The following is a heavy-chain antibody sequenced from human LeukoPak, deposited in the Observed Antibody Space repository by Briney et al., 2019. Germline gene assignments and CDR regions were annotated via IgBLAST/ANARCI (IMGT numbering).Heavy chain of an antibody. Sequence: GGSLRLSCAASGFTFSNYGMYWVRQAPGKGLEWVAVISYDGNNKYYVDSVKGRFTISRDNSKNTLYLQMNSLRAEDTAVYYCAKAPAGWIQLWNEKGGSPYWGQGTLVTVSS. CDR2: ISYDGNNK. J-gene: IGHJ4*02. V-gene: IGHV3-30*18. CDR1: GFTFSNYG. D-gene: IGHD5-18*01. CDR3: AKAPAGWIQLWNEKGGSPY.